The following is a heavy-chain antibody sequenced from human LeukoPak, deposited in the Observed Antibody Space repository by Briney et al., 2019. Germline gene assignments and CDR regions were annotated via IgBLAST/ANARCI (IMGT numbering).Heavy chain of an antibody. CDR1: GGSISSSSYY. CDR2: IYYSGST. Sequence: SETLSLTCTVAGGSISSSSYYWGCIRQPPGKGLECIGSIYYSGSTYYNPSLKSRVTISVDTSKNQFSLKLSSVTAADTAVYYCARHDVARRIGSSWYFSQWGQGTLVTVSS. J-gene: IGHJ1*01. D-gene: IGHD6-13*01. CDR3: ARHDVARRIGSSWYFSQ. V-gene: IGHV4-39*07.